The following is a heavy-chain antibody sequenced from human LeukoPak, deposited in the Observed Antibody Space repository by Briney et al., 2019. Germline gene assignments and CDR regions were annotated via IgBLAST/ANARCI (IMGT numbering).Heavy chain of an antibody. CDR1: GGSISSSSYY. CDR3: ARGSHGGNSYAFHI. Sequence: SETLSLTCTVSGGSISSSSYYWGWIRQPPGKGLEWIGNIYYSGSTYYTPSLKSRVTISVDTSKNQFSLKLSSVTAADTAMYYCARGSHGGNSYAFHIWGQGTMVTVSS. CDR2: IYYSGST. V-gene: IGHV4-39*07. J-gene: IGHJ3*02. D-gene: IGHD4-23*01.